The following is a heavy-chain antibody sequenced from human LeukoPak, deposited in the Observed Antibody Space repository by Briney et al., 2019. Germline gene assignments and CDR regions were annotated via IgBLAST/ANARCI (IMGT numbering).Heavy chain of an antibody. D-gene: IGHD5-18*01. CDR1: GASINSFY. V-gene: IGHV4-59*01. J-gene: IGHJ3*02. CDR3: ARSGYIYGADAFDI. CDR2: LSHSGYT. Sequence: SATLSLTCAVSGASINSFYWSWIRQPPGKGLEWIGYLSHSGYTTYNPSLKSRVTMSVDTSKNYLSLKLTSMTAADTALYYCARSGYIYGADAFDIWGQGTMVPVSS.